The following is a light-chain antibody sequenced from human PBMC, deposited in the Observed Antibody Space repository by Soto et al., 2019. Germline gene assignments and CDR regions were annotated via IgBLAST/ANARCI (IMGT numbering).Light chain of an antibody. V-gene: IGLV2-14*01. CDR3: RSYTSSSTL. CDR2: SVT. J-gene: IGLJ1*01. CDR1: SSDVGGYNY. Sequence: QAVVTQPDSVSGSPGQSITISCTGTSSDVGGYNYVSWYQQHPGKAHKLMIYSVTDRPSGVSRSFSGPKSGNTASLTSSGLQAEDEADYYCRSYTSSSTLFGTGTK.